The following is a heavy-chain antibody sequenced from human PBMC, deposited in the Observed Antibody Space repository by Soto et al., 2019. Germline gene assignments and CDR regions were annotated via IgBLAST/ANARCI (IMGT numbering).Heavy chain of an antibody. CDR1: GGSFSGYY. J-gene: IGHJ6*02. V-gene: IGHV4-34*01. CDR2: INHSGST. CDR3: ARALGYSGYDVYYYYYYGMDV. Sequence: SDTLSLTCAVYGGSFSGYYWSWIRQPPGKGLEWIGEINHSGSTNYNPSLKSRVTISVDTSKNQFSLKLSSVTAADTAVYYCARALGYSGYDVYYYYYYGMDVWGQGTTVTVSS. D-gene: IGHD5-12*01.